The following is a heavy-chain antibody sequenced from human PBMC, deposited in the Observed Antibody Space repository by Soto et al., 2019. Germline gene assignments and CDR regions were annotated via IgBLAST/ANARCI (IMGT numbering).Heavy chain of an antibody. CDR2: ISGSGGST. CDR1: ECTFSGHA. Sequence: SLRHSCAAAECTFSGHARSRVRQTPGKGLEWVSAISGSGGSTYYADSVKGRFTISRDNSKNTLWLQMNSPRAEDTAVYYCAKVLGYCSSSSCSRDYFYYHGMAVWGQGTTVTGSS. J-gene: IGHJ6*02. CDR3: AKVLGYCSSSSCSRDYFYYHGMAV. V-gene: IGHV3-23*01. D-gene: IGHD2-2*01.